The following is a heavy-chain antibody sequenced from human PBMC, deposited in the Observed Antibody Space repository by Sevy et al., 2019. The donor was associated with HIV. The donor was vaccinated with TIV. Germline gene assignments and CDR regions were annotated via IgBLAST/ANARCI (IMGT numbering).Heavy chain of an antibody. CDR1: GFTFGDYA. D-gene: IGHD4-17*01. V-gene: IGHV3-49*03. CDR3: TRALATVVTPEYYFDY. CDR2: IRRNSYEPYGGTT. Sequence: GGSLRLSCTASGFTFGDYAMSWFRQAPGKGLEWVAFIRRNSYEPYGGTTEYAASVKGRFTISRDDSKSIAYLQMNSLKTEDIAFYYCTRALATVVTPEYYFDYWGQGTLVTVSS. J-gene: IGHJ4*02.